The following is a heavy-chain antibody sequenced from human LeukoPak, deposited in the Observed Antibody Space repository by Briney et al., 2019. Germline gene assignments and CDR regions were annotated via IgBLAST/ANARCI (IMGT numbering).Heavy chain of an antibody. Sequence: SVKVSCKASGGTFSSYAISWVRQAPGQGLEGMGGIIPILGTANYAQKFQGRVTITADESTSTAYMELSSLRSEDTAVYYCATLPYYCSSTSCYSRWGFDPWGQGTLVTVSS. CDR1: GGTFSSYA. J-gene: IGHJ5*02. V-gene: IGHV1-69*01. CDR3: ATLPYYCSSTSCYSRWGFDP. CDR2: IIPILGTA. D-gene: IGHD2-2*02.